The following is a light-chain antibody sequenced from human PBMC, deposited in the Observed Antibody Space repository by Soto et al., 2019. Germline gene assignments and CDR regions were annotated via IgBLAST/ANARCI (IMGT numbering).Light chain of an antibody. Sequence: ETVLKQSPATLSLSPGERATLFCRASRGISSYLGWYQPKPGQPPRLLIYAASNTAPGIPDRFSGSGSETDFTLTINRLEPEYFAVDDCQEYGMSRTFGQGTKVDIK. CDR3: QEYGMSRT. V-gene: IGKV3-20*01. CDR1: RGISSY. J-gene: IGKJ1*01. CDR2: AAS.